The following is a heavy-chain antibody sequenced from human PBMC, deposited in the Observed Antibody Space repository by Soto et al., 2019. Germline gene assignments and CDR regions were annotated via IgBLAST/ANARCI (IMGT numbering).Heavy chain of an antibody. Sequence: QVQLVQSGAEVKKPGASVKVSCKASGYTFTSYGISWVRQAPGQGLEWMGWISAYNGNTNYAQKLQGRVTMTTDTXTXXAYMELRSLRSDDTAVYYCARDRTLGSYYFHPIDYWGQGTLVTVSS. CDR2: ISAYNGNT. D-gene: IGHD1-26*01. CDR1: GYTFTSYG. J-gene: IGHJ4*02. V-gene: IGHV1-18*01. CDR3: ARDRTLGSYYFHPIDY.